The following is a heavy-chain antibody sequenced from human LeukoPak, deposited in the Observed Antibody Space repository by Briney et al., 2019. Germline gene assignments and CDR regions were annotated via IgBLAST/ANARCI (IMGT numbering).Heavy chain of an antibody. V-gene: IGHV1-18*04. CDR2: ISAYNGNT. Sequence: WASVKVSCKASGYTFSMYGVSWVRQAPGHGLEWMGWISAYNGNTNYVQRLQGRVTMATDTSTSTAYMELRSLRSDDTAVYYCARDRGALPLTTYFDYWGQGTLVTVSS. J-gene: IGHJ4*02. CDR3: ARDRGALPLTTYFDY. CDR1: GYTFSMYG. D-gene: IGHD4-17*01.